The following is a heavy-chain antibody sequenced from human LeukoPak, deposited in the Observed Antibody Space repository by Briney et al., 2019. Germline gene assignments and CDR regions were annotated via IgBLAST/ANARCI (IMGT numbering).Heavy chain of an antibody. D-gene: IGHD6-13*01. CDR1: GYNFTNYW. V-gene: IGHV5-51*01. Sequence: GESLKISCKGSGYNFTNYWIGWVRQMPGKGLEWVGMIYPDDSDTRYSPSFQGRVTISADKSINTACLQWGSLKASDTAMYYCARQGSYSSSWYNIDYWGQGTPVTVSS. J-gene: IGHJ4*02. CDR2: IYPDDSDT. CDR3: ARQGSYSSSWYNIDY.